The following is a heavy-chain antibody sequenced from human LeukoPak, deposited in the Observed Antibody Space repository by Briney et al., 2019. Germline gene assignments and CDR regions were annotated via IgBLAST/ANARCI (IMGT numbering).Heavy chain of an antibody. D-gene: IGHD3-9*01. Sequence: SETLSLTCTVSGGSISSYYWSWLRQPPGKGLEWLGYIYYSGSTNYNPSLKSRVTISVDTSKNQFSLKLSSVTAADTAVYYCAREIRYFDIYYFDYWGQGTLVTVSS. CDR1: GGSISSYY. CDR2: IYYSGST. J-gene: IGHJ4*02. CDR3: AREIRYFDIYYFDY. V-gene: IGHV4-59*01.